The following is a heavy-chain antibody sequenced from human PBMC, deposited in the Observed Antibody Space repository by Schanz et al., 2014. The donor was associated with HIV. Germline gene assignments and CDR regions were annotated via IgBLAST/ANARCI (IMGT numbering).Heavy chain of an antibody. CDR3: ATSQGIMVATDFDY. V-gene: IGHV3-23*04. CDR1: GFTVSSNY. CDR2: ISGSGGST. Sequence: EVQLVESGGGLIQPGGSLRLSCAASGFTVSSNYMSWVRQAPGKGLEWVSAISGSGGSTYYTDSVKGRFTISRDNSKNTLYLQMNSLRAEDTAVYYCATSQGIMVATDFDYWGQGTLVTVSS. D-gene: IGHD5-12*01. J-gene: IGHJ4*02.